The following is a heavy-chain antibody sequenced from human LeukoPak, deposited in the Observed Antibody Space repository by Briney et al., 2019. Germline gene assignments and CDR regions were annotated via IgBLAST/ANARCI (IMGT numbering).Heavy chain of an antibody. CDR2: IYPGDSDT. J-gene: IGHJ5*02. CDR3: ARGRHYYDSSGYDWFDP. V-gene: IGHV5-51*01. Sequence: GESLKISCKGSGYSFTSYWIGWVRQMPGKGLEWMGIIYPGDSDTRYSPSFQGQVTISADKSISTAYLQWSSLKASDTAMYYCARGRHYYDSSGYDWFDPWGQGTLVTVSS. D-gene: IGHD3-22*01. CDR1: GYSFTSYW.